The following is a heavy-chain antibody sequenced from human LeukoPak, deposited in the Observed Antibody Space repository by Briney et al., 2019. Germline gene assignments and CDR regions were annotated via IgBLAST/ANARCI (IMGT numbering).Heavy chain of an antibody. V-gene: IGHV4-39*01. CDR3: GKSPVDDYGDYFDY. CDR1: GGSISSSSYY. D-gene: IGHD4-17*01. Sequence: SETLSLTCTVSGGSISSSSYYWGWIRQPPGKGLEWIGSIYYSGSTYYNPSLKSRVTLSVDTSKNQYSLKLSSVPAADTAVYYCGKSPVDDYGDYFDYWGQGTLVTVSS. CDR2: IYYSGST. J-gene: IGHJ4*02.